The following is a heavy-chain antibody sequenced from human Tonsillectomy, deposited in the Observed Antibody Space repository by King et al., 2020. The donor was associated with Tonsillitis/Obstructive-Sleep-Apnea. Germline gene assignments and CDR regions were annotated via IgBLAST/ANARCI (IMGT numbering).Heavy chain of an antibody. Sequence: EEQLVQSGAEVRKPGESLRISCKGSGYSFTSYWINWVRQMPGKGLEWMGQIYPSDSYTNYNPSFQGHVTISADNSISTPYLQWSSLKASDTAMYYCAGTISAAGYYYGMDVWGQGTTVTVSS. CDR3: AGTISAAGYYYGMDV. V-gene: IGHV5-10-1*01. CDR1: GYSFTSYW. CDR2: IYPSDSYT. J-gene: IGHJ6*02. D-gene: IGHD6-13*01.